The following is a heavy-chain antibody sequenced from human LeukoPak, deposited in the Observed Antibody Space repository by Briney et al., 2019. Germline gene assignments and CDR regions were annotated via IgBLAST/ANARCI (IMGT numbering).Heavy chain of an antibody. V-gene: IGHV4-34*01. J-gene: IGHJ6*02. CDR2: INHSGST. CDR3: ARADDFSMDV. CDR1: GGSFSGYY. D-gene: IGHD2-21*02. Sequence: SETLSLTCAVYGGSFSGYYWSWIRQPPGKGLEWIGEINHSGSTNYNPSLKSRVTISVDTSKNQFSLNLSSVTAADTAVYYCARADDFSMDVWGQGTTVTVSS.